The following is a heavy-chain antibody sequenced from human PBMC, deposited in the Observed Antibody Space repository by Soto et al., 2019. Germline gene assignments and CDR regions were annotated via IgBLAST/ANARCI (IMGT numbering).Heavy chain of an antibody. Sequence: GGSLRLSCAASGFRFSSCGMHWVRQAPGKGLEWVAVIGYDGSIKHYADSVKGRFTISRDNSRDTLYVQMDSLRAEDTALYYCARDPLFSVAIDLVYYYGMDVWGRGTTVTVSS. D-gene: IGHD6-19*01. CDR3: ARDPLFSVAIDLVYYYGMDV. CDR2: IGYDGSIK. V-gene: IGHV3-33*01. J-gene: IGHJ6*02. CDR1: GFRFSSCG.